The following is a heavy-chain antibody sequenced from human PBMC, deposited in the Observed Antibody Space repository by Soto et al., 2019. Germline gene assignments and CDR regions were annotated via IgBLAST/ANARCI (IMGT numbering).Heavy chain of an antibody. CDR2: IFSNDEK. CDR3: ATHCGGDCSSFGFHAFDI. V-gene: IGHV2-26*01. CDR1: GFSLSNARMG. J-gene: IGHJ3*02. D-gene: IGHD2-21*02. Sequence: SGPTLVNPTETLTLTCTVSGFSLSNARMGVSWIRQPPGKALEWLAHIFSNDEKSYSTSLKSRLTISKDTSKSQVVLTMTNMDPVDTATYYCATHCGGDCSSFGFHAFDIWGQGTMVTVSS.